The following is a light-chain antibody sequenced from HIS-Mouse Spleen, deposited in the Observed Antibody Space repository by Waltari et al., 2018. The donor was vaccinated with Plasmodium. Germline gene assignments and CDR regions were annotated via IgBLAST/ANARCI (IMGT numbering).Light chain of an antibody. J-gene: IGKJ4*01. V-gene: IGKV3D-11*02. CDR1: QSVSSY. Sequence: DIVLTQSPATLFLSPGARATLSCRASQSVSSYLAWYQQKRGQAPRVLIYDADHGATGNLARISGSGTGTDVSHTISSVGPEDFAVYYCQQRINGALTLGGGTKVEIK. CDR2: DAD. CDR3: QQRINGALT.